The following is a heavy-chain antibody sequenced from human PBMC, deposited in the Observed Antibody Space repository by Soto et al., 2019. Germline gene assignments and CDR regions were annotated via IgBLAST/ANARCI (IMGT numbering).Heavy chain of an antibody. D-gene: IGHD1-26*01. CDR1: GFTFSSYE. CDR3: ARGESGSYLSWFDP. J-gene: IGHJ5*02. CDR2: ISSSGSTI. V-gene: IGHV3-48*03. Sequence: AGGSLRLSCAASGFTFSSYEMNWVRQAPGKGLEWVSYISSSGSTIYYADSVKGRFTISRDNAKNSLYLQMNSLRAEDTAVYYCARGESGSYLSWFDPWGQGTLVTVSS.